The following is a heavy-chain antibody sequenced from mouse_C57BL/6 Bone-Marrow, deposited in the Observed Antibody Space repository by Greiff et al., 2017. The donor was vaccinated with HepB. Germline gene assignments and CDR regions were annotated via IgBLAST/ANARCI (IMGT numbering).Heavy chain of an antibody. V-gene: IGHV1-18*01. J-gene: IGHJ1*03. CDR2: INPNNGGT. CDR3: ARSITTVVGGNWYFDV. Sequence: EVKLQESGPELVKPGASVKIPCKASGYTFTDYNMDWVKQSHGKSLEWIGDINPNNGGTIYNQKFKGKATLTVDKSSSTAYMELRSLTSEDTAVYYCARSITTVVGGNWYFDVWGTGTTVTVSS. CDR1: GYTFTDYN. D-gene: IGHD1-1*01.